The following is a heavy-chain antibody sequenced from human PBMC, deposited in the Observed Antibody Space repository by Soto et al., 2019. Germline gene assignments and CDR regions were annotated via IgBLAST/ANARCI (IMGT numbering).Heavy chain of an antibody. V-gene: IGHV1-69*13. D-gene: IGHD3-22*01. CDR3: ARQFDYDISGYYYAY. Sequence: SVKVSCKASGGTFSSYAISWVRQAPGQGLEWMGGIIPMFGTPNYARKFEGRVTITADESTSTTYMELSSLRSEDTAVYYCARQFDYDISGYYYAYWGQGTLVTVSS. J-gene: IGHJ4*02. CDR1: GGTFSSYA. CDR2: IIPMFGTP.